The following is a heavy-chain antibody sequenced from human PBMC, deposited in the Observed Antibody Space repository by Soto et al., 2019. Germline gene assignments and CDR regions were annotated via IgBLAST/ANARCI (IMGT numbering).Heavy chain of an antibody. CDR1: GGSISSSKYY. CDR2: VYRSGTT. D-gene: IGHD3-10*01. J-gene: IGHJ4*02. CDR3: ARRIYGSGND. Sequence: QLQVQESGPGLVKPSETLSLTCTVSGGSISSSKYYWGWIRQPPGKGLEWIGIVYRSGTTYYNPSLKGRVNISVDTSKNQLSLKFSSVTATDTAVYYCARRIYGSGNDWGQGTLVTVSS. V-gene: IGHV4-39*01.